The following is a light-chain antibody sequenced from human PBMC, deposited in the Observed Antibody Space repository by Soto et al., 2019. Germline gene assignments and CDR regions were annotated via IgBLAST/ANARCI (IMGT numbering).Light chain of an antibody. J-gene: IGKJ2*01. CDR1: QGISSA. CDR3: QQFNNYPS. Sequence: AIQLTQSPSSLPASVGDRVTITCRASQGISSALAWYQQKPGKAPKLLIYDASSLESGVPSRFSGSGSGTDFTLTISSLQPEDFPTYYCQQFNNYPSFGQGTKLEIK. V-gene: IGKV1D-13*01. CDR2: DAS.